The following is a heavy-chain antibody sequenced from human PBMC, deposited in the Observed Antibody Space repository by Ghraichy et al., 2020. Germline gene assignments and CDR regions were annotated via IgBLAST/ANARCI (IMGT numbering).Heavy chain of an antibody. D-gene: IGHD1-1*01. CDR2: IYYSGST. V-gene: IGHV4-31*03. J-gene: IGHJ6*02. CDR3: ARAERRSYGMDV. CDR1: GGSISSGGYY. Sequence: SETLSLTCTVSGGSISSGGYYWSWIRQHPGKGLEWIGYIYYSGSTYYNPSLKSRVTISVDTSKNQFSLKLSSVTAADTAVYYCARAERRSYGMDVWGQGTTVTVSS.